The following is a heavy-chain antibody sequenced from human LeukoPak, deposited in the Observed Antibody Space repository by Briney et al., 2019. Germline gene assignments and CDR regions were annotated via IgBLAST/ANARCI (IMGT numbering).Heavy chain of an antibody. CDR3: ARGEIKYSSSWYFDY. V-gene: IGHV3-23*01. J-gene: IGHJ4*02. CDR2: ISGSGGTT. CDR1: GFTFSSHA. Sequence: GGSLRLSCAVSGFTFSSHAMSWVRQAPGKGLEWVSGISGSGGTTYYADSVKGRFTISRDNSKKTLYLQMNRLRAEDTAVYYCARGEIKYSSSWYFDYWGQGTLVTVSS. D-gene: IGHD6-13*01.